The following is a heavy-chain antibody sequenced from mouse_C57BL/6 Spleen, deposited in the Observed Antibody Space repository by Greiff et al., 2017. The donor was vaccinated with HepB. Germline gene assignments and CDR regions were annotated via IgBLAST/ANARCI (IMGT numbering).Heavy chain of an antibody. J-gene: IGHJ4*01. Sequence: VQLQQSGAELVRPGASVTLSCKASGYTFTDYEMHWVKQTPVHGLEWIGAIDPETGGTAYNQKFKGKAILTADTSSSTAYMELRSLTSEDSAVYYCTRGESDYYGSSFLAMDYWGQGTSVTVSS. CDR1: GYTFTDYE. CDR3: TRGESDYYGSSFLAMDY. CDR2: IDPETGGT. D-gene: IGHD1-1*01. V-gene: IGHV1-15*01.